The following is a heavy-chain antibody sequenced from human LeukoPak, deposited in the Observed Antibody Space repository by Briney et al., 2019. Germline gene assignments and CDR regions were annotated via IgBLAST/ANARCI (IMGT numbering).Heavy chain of an antibody. Sequence: GASVKVSCKASGYTFTGYCMHWVRQAPGQGLEWMGWINPNSGGTNYAQKFQGRVTMTRDTSISTAYMELSRLRSDDTAVYYCARGPLNGWYISSEIDYWGQGTLVTVSS. CDR1: GYTFTGYC. CDR3: ARGPLNGWYISSEIDY. CDR2: INPNSGGT. V-gene: IGHV1-2*02. D-gene: IGHD6-19*01. J-gene: IGHJ4*02.